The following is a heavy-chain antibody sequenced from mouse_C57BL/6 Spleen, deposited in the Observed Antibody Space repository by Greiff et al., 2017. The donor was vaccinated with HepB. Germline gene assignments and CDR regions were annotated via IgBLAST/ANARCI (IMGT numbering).Heavy chain of an antibody. CDR2: IKPNNGGT. D-gene: IGHD2-1*01. CDR1: GYTFTDYN. Sequence: EVQLQQSGPELVKPGASVKMSCKASGYTFTDYNMHWVKQSHGKSLEWVGYIKPNNGGTSYNQKFKGKATLTVNKSASTAYMELRSLTSVDSAVYYCAQSGRGHYGNFDYWGQGTTLTVSS. CDR3: AQSGRGHYGNFDY. J-gene: IGHJ2*01. V-gene: IGHV1-22*01.